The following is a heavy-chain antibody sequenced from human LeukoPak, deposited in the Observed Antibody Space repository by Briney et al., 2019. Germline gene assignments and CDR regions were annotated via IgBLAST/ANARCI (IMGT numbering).Heavy chain of an antibody. CDR3: AAGITLSNVDTASYYYYYGMDV. D-gene: IGHD5-18*01. Sequence: ASVKVSCKASGFTFTSSAVQWVRQARGQRLEWIGWIVVGSGNTNYAQKFQERVTITRDMSTSTADMELSSLRSEDTAVYYCAAGITLSNVDTASYYYYYGMDVWGQGTTVTVSS. CDR1: GFTFTSSA. V-gene: IGHV1-58*01. CDR2: IVVGSGNT. J-gene: IGHJ6*02.